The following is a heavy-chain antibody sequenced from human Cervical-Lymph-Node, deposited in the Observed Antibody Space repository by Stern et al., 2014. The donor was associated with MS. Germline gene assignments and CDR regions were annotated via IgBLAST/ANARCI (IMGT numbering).Heavy chain of an antibody. V-gene: IGHV1-69*01. CDR2: IIPASGSA. CDR1: GGTFSSYA. Sequence: QVQLVEAGAEVKKPGSSVTVSCKASGGTFSSYAVNWVRQAPGQGLEWMGGIIPASGSAKYAQKFQCRVTVTAAESMSTVYMELSILRSEDSAVYYCASNLLGYCSGGTCYSDRWGQGTLVTVSA. D-gene: IGHD2-15*01. CDR3: ASNLLGYCSGGTCYSDR. J-gene: IGHJ4*02.